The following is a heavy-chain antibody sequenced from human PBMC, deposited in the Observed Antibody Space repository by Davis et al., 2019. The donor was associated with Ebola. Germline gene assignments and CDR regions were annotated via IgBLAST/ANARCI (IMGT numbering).Heavy chain of an antibody. Sequence: ASVKVSCKASEDTFTSYYMHWVRQAPGQGLECMGIINPSGDSTTYAQKFQGRVTMTRDTSTSTVYMELSSLRSEDTAMYFCAREGPLAAPGINDAFDIWGQGTMVTVSS. V-gene: IGHV1-46*01. CDR1: EDTFTSYY. CDR3: AREGPLAAPGINDAFDI. D-gene: IGHD6-13*01. J-gene: IGHJ3*02. CDR2: INPSGDST.